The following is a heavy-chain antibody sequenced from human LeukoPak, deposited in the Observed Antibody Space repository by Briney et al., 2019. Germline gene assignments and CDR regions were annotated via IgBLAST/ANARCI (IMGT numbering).Heavy chain of an antibody. CDR1: GYTFTGYY. Sequence: ASVKVSCKASGYTFTGYYVHWVRQAPGQGLEWMGWISAYNGNTNYAQKLQGRVTMTTDTSTSTAYMELRSLRSDDTAVYYCARDRYDLFLDYWGQGTLVTVSS. V-gene: IGHV1-18*01. CDR3: ARDRYDLFLDY. CDR2: ISAYNGNT. D-gene: IGHD5-12*01. J-gene: IGHJ4*02.